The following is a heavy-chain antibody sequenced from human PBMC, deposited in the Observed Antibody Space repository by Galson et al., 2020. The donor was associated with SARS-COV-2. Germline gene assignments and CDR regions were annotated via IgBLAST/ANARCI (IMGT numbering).Heavy chain of an antibody. CDR2: VYHSGST. D-gene: IGHD3-3*01. J-gene: IGHJ6*02. Sequence: SETLSLTCTVSGGSITSSNSFWGWIRQPPGEGLEWIGSVYHSGSTYVNPSLKSRVIVSVDTANNKVSLRLRSVTAADTAVYYCVRDGYALRFLEWSDSLVHNYYYGVDVWGQGTKVTVSS. CDR1: GGSITSSNSF. V-gene: IGHV4-39*07. CDR3: VRDGYALRFLEWSDSLVHNYYYGVDV.